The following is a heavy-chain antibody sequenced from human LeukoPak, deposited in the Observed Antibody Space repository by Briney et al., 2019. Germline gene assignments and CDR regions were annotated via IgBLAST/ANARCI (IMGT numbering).Heavy chain of an antibody. CDR2: IRYDGSKK. CDR3: ASRGRFGELRNYYYYYYLDV. Sequence: GGSLRLSCAASGFTFSSYGMHGVRQAPGKGREGVACIRYDGSKKYYADCVKGRFTISIDNSKNTLYLQLHRLRAEDTDVYYCASRGRFGELRNYYYYYYLDVWGKGTTVTVCS. V-gene: IGHV3-30*02. J-gene: IGHJ6*03. D-gene: IGHD3-10*01. CDR1: GFTFSSYG.